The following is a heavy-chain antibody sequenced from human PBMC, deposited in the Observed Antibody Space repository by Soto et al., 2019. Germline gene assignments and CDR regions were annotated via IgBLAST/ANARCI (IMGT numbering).Heavy chain of an antibody. V-gene: IGHV3-53*01. CDR3: ASWDEREQAYDV. Sequence: DVQLVESGGGLIQPGESLRLSCAAFGLTVSGTKYVAWVRQAPGKGLEWVSALYDVFGSFYADSVKGRFTTSSDRSKSTVYLQMNDLRTDDSAVYYCASWDEREQAYDVWGQGTTVIVSS. D-gene: IGHD1-1*01. CDR2: LYDVFGS. J-gene: IGHJ3*01. CDR1: GLTVSGTKY.